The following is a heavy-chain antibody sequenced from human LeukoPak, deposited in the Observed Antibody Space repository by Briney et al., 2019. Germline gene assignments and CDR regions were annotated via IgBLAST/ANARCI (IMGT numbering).Heavy chain of an antibody. CDR2: ISGSGGST. CDR1: GFTFSSYA. V-gene: IGHV3-23*01. CDR3: AKPMGGSYGRTRTYYFDY. D-gene: IGHD3-16*01. Sequence: PGGSLRLSCAASGFTFSSYAMSWVRQAPGKGLEWVSAISGSGGSTYYADSVKGRFTISRDNSKNTLYLQMNSLRAEDTAVYYCAKPMGGSYGRTRTYYFDYWGQGTLVTVSS. J-gene: IGHJ4*02.